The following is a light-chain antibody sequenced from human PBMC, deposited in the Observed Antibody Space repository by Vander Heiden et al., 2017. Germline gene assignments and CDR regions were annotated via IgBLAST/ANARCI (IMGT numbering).Light chain of an antibody. J-gene: IGKJ4*01. CDR1: QSVLYSSNNKNY. V-gene: IGKV4-1*01. CDR3: QQYDSTAPT. CDR2: WAS. Sequence: DIVMTQSPDSLAVSLGERATINCKSSQSVLYSSNNKNYLAWYQQKPGQPPKLLIYWASTRESGVPDRFSGSGSGTDFTLTISSLQAEDVAVYYCQQYDSTAPTFGGGTKVEIK.